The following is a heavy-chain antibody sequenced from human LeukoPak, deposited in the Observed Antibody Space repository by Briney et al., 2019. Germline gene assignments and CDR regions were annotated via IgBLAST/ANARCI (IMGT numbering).Heavy chain of an antibody. Sequence: SVKVSCKASGGTFSSYAISWVRQAPGQGLEWMGGIIPIFGTANYAQKFQGRVTITTDESTSTAYMELSSLRSEDTAVYYCAREGWDLTTVVPGTPHYFDYWGQGTLVTVSS. V-gene: IGHV1-69*05. CDR2: IIPIFGTA. D-gene: IGHD4-23*01. CDR1: GGTFSSYA. J-gene: IGHJ4*02. CDR3: AREGWDLTTVVPGTPHYFDY.